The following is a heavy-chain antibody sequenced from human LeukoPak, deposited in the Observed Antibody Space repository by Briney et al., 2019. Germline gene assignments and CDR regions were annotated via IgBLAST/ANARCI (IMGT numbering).Heavy chain of an antibody. CDR2: ISSNNNI. Sequence: GGSMRLSCVGSGFTFSSYAMNWVRQAPGKGLEWVSSISSNNNIYYADSVKGRFTISRDNAKNSLSLQMNSLRGEDTAVYYCGREDCNNVRCYGASDAWGQGTLVTVSS. CDR1: GFTFSSYA. D-gene: IGHD2-2*01. CDR3: GREDCNNVRCYGASDA. V-gene: IGHV3-69-1*01. J-gene: IGHJ5*02.